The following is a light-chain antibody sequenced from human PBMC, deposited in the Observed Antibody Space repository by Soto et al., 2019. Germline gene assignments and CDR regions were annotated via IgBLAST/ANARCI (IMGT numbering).Light chain of an antibody. J-gene: IGKJ3*01. CDR3: QPYNDWPPAFT. CDR2: GAS. V-gene: IGKV3-15*01. CDR1: QSLSRN. Sequence: EILMTQSPATLSVSPGERATLSCRASQSLSRNLAWYQQKPGQAPRLLIYGASTRASGIPARFSGVGSGTEFTLTITSLQSEDFALYYCQPYNDWPPAFTFGPGTKVDL.